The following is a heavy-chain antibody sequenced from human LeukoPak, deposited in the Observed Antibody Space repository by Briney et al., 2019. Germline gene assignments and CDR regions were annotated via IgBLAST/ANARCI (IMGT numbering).Heavy chain of an antibody. CDR1: GGAFSGYY. CDR2: INHSGST. V-gene: IGHV4-34*01. D-gene: IGHD1-26*01. J-gene: IGHJ4*02. CDR3: ARSRYKGSGSDY. Sequence: SETLSLTCAVYGGAFSGYYWSWIRQPPGKGLEWIGEINHSGSTNYNPSLKSRVTISVDTSKNQFSLKLSSVTAADTAVYYCARSRYKGSGSDYWGQGTLVTVSS.